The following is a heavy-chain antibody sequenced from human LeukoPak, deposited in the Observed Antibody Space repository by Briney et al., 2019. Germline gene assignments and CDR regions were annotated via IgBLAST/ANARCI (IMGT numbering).Heavy chain of an antibody. V-gene: IGHV2-5*02. CDR3: AHSRSDYYYDSSGSYYFDY. J-gene: IGHJ4*02. D-gene: IGHD3-22*01. CDR2: IDWDDDK. CDR1: GFSLSTSGVG. Sequence: SGPTLVKPTQTLTLTCTFSGFSLSTSGVGVGWIRQPPGKALEWLALIDWDDDKRYSPSLKSRLTITKDTSKNQVVLTMTNMDPVDTATYYCAHSRSDYYYDSSGSYYFDYWGQGTLVTVSS.